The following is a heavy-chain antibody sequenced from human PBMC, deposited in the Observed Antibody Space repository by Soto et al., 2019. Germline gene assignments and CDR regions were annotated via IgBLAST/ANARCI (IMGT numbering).Heavy chain of an antibody. D-gene: IGHD2-2*01. CDR3: ASCPQNCITTSPCCLYFDY. Sequence: ASVKVSCKASGYTFTTYAMHWVRQAPGQRPEWMGWIHAGNGNTKYSQNFQGRVTITRDTSASTGYMKMSSLRSENTAVNYYASCPQNCITTSPCCLYFDYWGQGTLVTVSS. J-gene: IGHJ4*02. CDR2: IHAGNGNT. V-gene: IGHV1-3*01. CDR1: GYTFTTYA.